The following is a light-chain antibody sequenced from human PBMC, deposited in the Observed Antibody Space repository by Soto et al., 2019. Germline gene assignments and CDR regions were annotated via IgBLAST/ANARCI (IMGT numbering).Light chain of an antibody. CDR3: QQSHSIPYS. Sequence: DIQMTQSPSSLSASVGARVTITCRASQTISSYLNWYQQKPGKAPKLLIYAASSLQSGVPSRFSGSVSGTDFTLTISSLQPEDFATYYFQQSHSIPYSFGQGTKLEIK. CDR1: QTISSY. J-gene: IGKJ2*03. V-gene: IGKV1-39*01. CDR2: AAS.